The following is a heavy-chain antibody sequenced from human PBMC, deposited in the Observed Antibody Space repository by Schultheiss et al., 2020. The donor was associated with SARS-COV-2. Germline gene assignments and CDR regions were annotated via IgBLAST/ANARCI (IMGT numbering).Heavy chain of an antibody. V-gene: IGHV4-39*07. Sequence: WVRQAPGKGLEWIGSIYYSGSTYYNPSLKSRVTISVYRSKNQFSLKMRSVTAADTAVYYCSLSWNFDSRGYWAFDIWGQGTMVTVSS. J-gene: IGHJ3*02. D-gene: IGHD3-22*01. CDR2: IYYSGST. CDR3: SLSWNFDSRGYWAFDI.